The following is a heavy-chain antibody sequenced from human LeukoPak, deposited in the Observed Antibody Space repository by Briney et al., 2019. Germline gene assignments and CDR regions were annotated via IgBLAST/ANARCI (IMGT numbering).Heavy chain of an antibody. CDR1: GYTFTSYG. V-gene: IGHV1-18*01. CDR2: ISAYNSNT. D-gene: IGHD3-22*01. CDR3: ARDPYYYDSSGYYPLGY. Sequence: ASVKVSCKASGYTFTSYGISWVRQAPGQGLEWMGWISAYNSNTNYAQKLQGRVTMTTDTSTSTAYMELRSLRSDDTAVYYCARDPYYYDSSGYYPLGYWGQGTLVTVSS. J-gene: IGHJ4*02.